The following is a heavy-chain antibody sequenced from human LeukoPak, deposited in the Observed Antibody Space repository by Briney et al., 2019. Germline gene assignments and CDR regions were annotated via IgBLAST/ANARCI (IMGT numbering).Heavy chain of an antibody. CDR3: ARELTAATDAFDI. J-gene: IGHJ3*02. V-gene: IGHV3-21*01. CDR2: ISSSSTYI. Sequence: PGGSLRLSCAASGFTFSSYWMNWVRQAPGKGLEWVSSISSSSTYINYADSVKGRFTISRDNAKNSLYLQMNSLRAEDTAVYYCARELTAATDAFDIWGQGTMVTVSS. CDR1: GFTFSSYW. D-gene: IGHD6-13*01.